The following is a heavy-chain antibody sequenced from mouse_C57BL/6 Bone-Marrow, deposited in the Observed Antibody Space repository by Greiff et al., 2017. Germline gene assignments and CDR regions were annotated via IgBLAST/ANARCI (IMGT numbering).Heavy chain of an antibody. J-gene: IGHJ4*01. CDR3: TRVWLDY. CDR1: GFNIKDDY. D-gene: IGHD2-10*02. Sequence: EVQLQQSGAELVRPGASVKLSCTASGFNIKDDYMHWVKQRPEQGLEWIGWIDPENGDTEYASKFQGKATITADTSSNPAYLQLSSLTSEDTAVYYCTRVWLDYWGQGTSVTVSS. V-gene: IGHV14-4*01. CDR2: IDPENGDT.